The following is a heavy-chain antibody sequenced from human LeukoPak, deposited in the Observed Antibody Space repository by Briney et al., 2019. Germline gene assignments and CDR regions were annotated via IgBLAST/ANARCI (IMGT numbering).Heavy chain of an antibody. CDR1: GFTSDDYA. D-gene: IGHD4-17*01. Sequence: GGSLRLSCVVFGFTSDDYAMHWVRQAPGKGLEWVSGISWDSGSIGYADSVKGRFTISRDNAKNSLYLQMNSLRAEDTALYYCAKGHDYGDYGPDYRGQGTLVTVSS. CDR3: AKGHDYGDYGPDY. J-gene: IGHJ4*02. V-gene: IGHV3-9*02. CDR2: ISWDSGSI.